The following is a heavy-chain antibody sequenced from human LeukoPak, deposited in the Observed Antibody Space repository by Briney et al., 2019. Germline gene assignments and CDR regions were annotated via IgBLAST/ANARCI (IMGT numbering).Heavy chain of an antibody. Sequence: GGSLRLSCAASGLTVGFKCMNWVRQAPGKGLKWVSIIYSGGSSYYADSVKGRFTVSRDTSKNTLYLQMNSLRAEDTAVYYCATRPDGNDVPYFDYWGQGTLVTVSS. V-gene: IGHV3-66*01. CDR2: IYSGGSS. J-gene: IGHJ4*01. CDR3: ATRPDGNDVPYFDY. CDR1: GLTVGFKC. D-gene: IGHD5-12*01.